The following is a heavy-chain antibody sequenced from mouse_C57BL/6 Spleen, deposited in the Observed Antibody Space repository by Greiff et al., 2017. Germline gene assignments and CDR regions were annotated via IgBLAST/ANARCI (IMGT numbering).Heavy chain of an antibody. V-gene: IGHV5-4*01. CDR1: GFTFSSYA. CDR2: ISDGGSYT. J-gene: IGHJ3*01. D-gene: IGHD1-1*01. CDR3: ARDRGSSYSWFAY. Sequence: VQLKESGGGLVKPGGSLKLSCAASGFTFSSYAMSWVRQTPEKRLEWVATISDGGSYTYYPDNVKGRFTISSDNAKNNLYLQMRHLKSEDTAMYYCARDRGSSYSWFAYWGQGTLVTVSA.